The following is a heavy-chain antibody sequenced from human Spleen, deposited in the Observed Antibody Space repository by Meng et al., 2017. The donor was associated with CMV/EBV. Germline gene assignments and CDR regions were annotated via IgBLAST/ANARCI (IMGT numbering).Heavy chain of an antibody. CDR3: ATSGWSRLLY. V-gene: IGHV4-34*01. Sequence: SETLSLTCTVYGGSFSSYYWSWIRQPPGKGLEWIGEINHSGTTSYNPSLKSRVTISVDTSKNQFSLKLSSVSAADTAVYYRATSGWSRLLYWGQGTLVTVSS. J-gene: IGHJ4*02. CDR2: INHSGTT. CDR1: GGSFSSYY. D-gene: IGHD6-19*01.